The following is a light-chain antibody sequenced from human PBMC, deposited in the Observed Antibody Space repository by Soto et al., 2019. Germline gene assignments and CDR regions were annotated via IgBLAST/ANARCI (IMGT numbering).Light chain of an antibody. Sequence: DIQMTQSPSLLSASVEDRALITCRASQSISNHLNWYQQKPGKAPKLLIFAASSLQSGVPSRFSGSRSGPDFTLTISSLQPEDFATYYCQQSYSSPPTFGQGTKVDIK. J-gene: IGKJ1*01. CDR3: QQSYSSPPT. CDR2: AAS. CDR1: QSISNH. V-gene: IGKV1-39*01.